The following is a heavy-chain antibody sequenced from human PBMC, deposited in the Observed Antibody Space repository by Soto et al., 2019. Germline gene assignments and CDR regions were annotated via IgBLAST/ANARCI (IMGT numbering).Heavy chain of an antibody. V-gene: IGHV4-31*03. CDR2: IYYSGST. Sequence: SETLSLTCTVSGGSISSGGYYWSWIRQHPGKGLEWIGYIYYSGSTYYNPSLKSRVTISVDTSKNQFSLKLSSVTAADTAVYYCARLPSYDSSGSNFDYWGQGTLVTVSS. CDR3: ARLPSYDSSGSNFDY. D-gene: IGHD3-22*01. CDR1: GGSISSGGYY. J-gene: IGHJ4*02.